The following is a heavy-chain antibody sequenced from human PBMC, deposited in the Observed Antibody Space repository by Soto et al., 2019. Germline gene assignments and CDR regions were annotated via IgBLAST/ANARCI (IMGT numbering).Heavy chain of an antibody. CDR1: GDSVSSNSAA. D-gene: IGHD6-6*01. Sequence: PSQTLSLTCAISGDSVSSNSAAWNWIRQSPSRGLEWLGRTYYRSKWYNDYAVSVKSRITINPDTSKNQFSLQLNSVTPEDTAVYYCARDIEAWGSTAARLGQNRDYYYGMDVWGQGTTVTVSS. V-gene: IGHV6-1*01. CDR2: TYYRSKWYN. CDR3: ARDIEAWGSTAARLGQNRDYYYGMDV. J-gene: IGHJ6*02.